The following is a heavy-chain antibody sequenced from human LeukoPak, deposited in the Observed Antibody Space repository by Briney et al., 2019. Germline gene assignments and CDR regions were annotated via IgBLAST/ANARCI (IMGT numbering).Heavy chain of an antibody. CDR3: ARDRLPGPR. V-gene: IGHV4-30-4*01. CDR1: GGSISSGDYY. CDR2: IYYSGST. J-gene: IGHJ4*02. Sequence: SETLSLTCTVSGGSISSGDYYWSWIRQPPGTGLEWIGYIYYSGSTYYNPSLKSRVTISVDTSKNQFSLKLSSATAADTAVYYCARDRLPGPRWGQGTLVTVSS. D-gene: IGHD2-21*01.